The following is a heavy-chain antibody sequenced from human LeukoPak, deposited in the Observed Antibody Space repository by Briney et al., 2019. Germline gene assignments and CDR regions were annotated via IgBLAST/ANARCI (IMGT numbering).Heavy chain of an antibody. CDR3: ARGAPGYYGSGSYPFDP. V-gene: IGHV4-34*01. CDR2: INHSGST. CDR1: GGSFSGYY. J-gene: IGHJ5*02. D-gene: IGHD3-10*01. Sequence: SETLSLTCAVYGGSFSGYYWSWIRQPPGKGLEWIGEINHSGSTNYNPSLKSRVTISVDTSKNQFSLKLSSVTAAGTAVYYCARGAPGYYGSGSYPFDPWGQGTLVTVSS.